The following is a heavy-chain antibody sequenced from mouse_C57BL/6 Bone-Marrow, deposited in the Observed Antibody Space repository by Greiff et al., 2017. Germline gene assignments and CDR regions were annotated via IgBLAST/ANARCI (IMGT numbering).Heavy chain of an antibody. CDR3: ARSGDDYLYYYAMDY. CDR2: IDPSDSET. V-gene: IGHV1-52*01. J-gene: IGHJ4*01. D-gene: IGHD2-4*01. Sequence: QVQLQQPGAELVRPGSSVKLSCKASGYTFTSYWMHWVKQRPIQGLEWIGNIDPSDSETHYNQKFKDKATLTVDKSSSTAYMQLSSLTSEDSAVDDCARSGDDYLYYYAMDYWGQGTSVTVSS. CDR1: GYTFTSYW.